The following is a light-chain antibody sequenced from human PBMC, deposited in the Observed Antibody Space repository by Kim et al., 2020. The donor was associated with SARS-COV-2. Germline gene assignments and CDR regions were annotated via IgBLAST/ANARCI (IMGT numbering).Light chain of an antibody. CDR2: DAP. J-gene: IGKJ2*01. CDR1: QRLRRN. V-gene: IGKV3-15*01. CDR3: QQYNNWPLT. Sequence: PDGNPTLHGQAGQRLRRNLVRYHQKPGQAATLLSCDAPTRATGSPARCSGSGYGIEFTLILSSLQTEGFAVYYCQQYNNWPLTFGKGTKLDI.